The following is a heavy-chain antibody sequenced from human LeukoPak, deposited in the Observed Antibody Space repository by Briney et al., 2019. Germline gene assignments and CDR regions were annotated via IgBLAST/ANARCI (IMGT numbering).Heavy chain of an antibody. D-gene: IGHD6-19*01. CDR3: ARGIAVAGTLWFDP. V-gene: IGHV4-59*01. J-gene: IGHJ5*02. CDR2: IYYSGST. Sequence: PETLSLTCTVSGGSISSYYWSWIRQPPGKGLEWIGYIYYSGSTNYNPSLKSRVTISVDTSKNQFSLKLSSVTAADTAVYYCARGIAVAGTLWFDPWGQGTLVTVSS. CDR1: GGSISSYY.